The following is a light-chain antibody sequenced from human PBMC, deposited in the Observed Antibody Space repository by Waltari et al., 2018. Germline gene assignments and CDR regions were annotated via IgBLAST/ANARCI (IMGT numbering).Light chain of an antibody. V-gene: IGKV3-20*01. CDR3: QQYGSSPLT. CDR2: GAS. Sequence: EIVLTQSPGTLSLSPGERATLSCRASQSVSSIYLAWYQQKPGQAPRLLIYGASSRATGIPDRFSGSGSGTDFTLTISRLEPEDFAVYYCQQYGSSPLTFGGGTKVEIK. J-gene: IGKJ4*01. CDR1: QSVSSIY.